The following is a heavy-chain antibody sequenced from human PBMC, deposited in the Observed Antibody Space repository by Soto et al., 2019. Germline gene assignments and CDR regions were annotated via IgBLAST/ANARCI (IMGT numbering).Heavy chain of an antibody. D-gene: IGHD3-3*01. CDR1: GGSFSGYY. CDR3: ARARITIFGVVIKGIYFDY. J-gene: IGHJ4*02. Sequence: SETLSLTCAVYGGSFSGYYWSWIRQPPGKGLEWIGEINHSGSTNYNPSLKSRVTISVDTSKNQFSLKLSSVTAADTAVYYCARARITIFGVVIKGIYFDYWGQGTLVTVSS. CDR2: INHSGST. V-gene: IGHV4-34*01.